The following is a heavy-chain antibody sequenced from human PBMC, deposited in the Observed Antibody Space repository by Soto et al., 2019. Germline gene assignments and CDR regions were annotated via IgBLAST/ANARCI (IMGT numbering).Heavy chain of an antibody. CDR2: MHYSGSA. J-gene: IGHJ5*02. V-gene: IGHV4-31*03. Sequence: SETLSLTCTVSGGSTSSGAYYWGWIRQHSGKGLEWIGYMHYSGSAYYNPSLKSRVTISVDTPMNQFSLKLSSVTAADTAVYYCARVPGPWGQGTLVTVSS. CDR1: GGSTSSGAYY. CDR3: ARVPGP.